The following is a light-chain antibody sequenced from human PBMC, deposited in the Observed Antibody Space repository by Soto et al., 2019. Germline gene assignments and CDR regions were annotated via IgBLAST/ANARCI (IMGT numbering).Light chain of an antibody. CDR2: DAT. J-gene: IGKJ1*01. Sequence: ETVLTQSPGTLSLSPGDRATLSCRASKSVSSSYLAWYQQKPGQAPRLLIYDATRRATGIPDRFSGSGSGTDFTLTISTLEPEDFAVYYCQQYGSTPRTFGQGTKVDIK. V-gene: IGKV3-20*01. CDR1: KSVSSSY. CDR3: QQYGSTPRT.